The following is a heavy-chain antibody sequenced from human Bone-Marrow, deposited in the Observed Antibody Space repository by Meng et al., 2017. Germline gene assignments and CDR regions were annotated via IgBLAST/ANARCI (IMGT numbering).Heavy chain of an antibody. Sequence: GESLKISCAASGFTFSSYEMNWVRQAPGKGLEWVSYISSSGSTIHYADSVKGRFTISRDNAKNSLYLQMNSLRAEDAAVYYCARATYGSGSRVYWYYYYGMDVWGQGTTVTVSS. CDR2: ISSSGSTI. J-gene: IGHJ6*02. D-gene: IGHD3-10*01. CDR3: ARATYGSGSRVYWYYYYGMDV. V-gene: IGHV3-48*03. CDR1: GFTFSSYE.